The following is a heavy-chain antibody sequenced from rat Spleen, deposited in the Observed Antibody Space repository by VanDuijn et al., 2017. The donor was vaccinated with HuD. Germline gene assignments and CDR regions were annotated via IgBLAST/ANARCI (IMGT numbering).Heavy chain of an antibody. J-gene: IGHJ2*01. D-gene: IGHD5-1*01. CDR2: ISYDGGRT. V-gene: IGHV5-20*01. Sequence: EVQLVESGGGLVQPGMSMKLSCAASGLTFSNYDMAWVRQAPPKGLEWVASISYDGGRTYYRDSVKGRFTISRDNAKSTLYLQLNSLRSEDTATYYCTRERNWAFDYWGQGVMVTVSS. CDR3: TRERNWAFDY. CDR1: GLTFSNYD.